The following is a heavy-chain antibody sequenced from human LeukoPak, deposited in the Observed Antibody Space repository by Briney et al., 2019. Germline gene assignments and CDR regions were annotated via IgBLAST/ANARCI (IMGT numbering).Heavy chain of an antibody. V-gene: IGHV3-23*01. Sequence: GGSLRLSCAASGFTFSSYAMTWVRQAPGKGLGWVSVISGRGGSTYYADSVKGRFTISRDNSKNTLYLLMNSLRAEDTAIYYCANRGKYYFDYWGQGTLVTVSS. CDR2: ISGRGGST. J-gene: IGHJ4*02. D-gene: IGHD3-10*01. CDR3: ANRGKYYFDY. CDR1: GFTFSSYA.